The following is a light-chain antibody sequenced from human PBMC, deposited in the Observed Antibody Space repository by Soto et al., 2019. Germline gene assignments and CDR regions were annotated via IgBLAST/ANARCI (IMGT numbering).Light chain of an antibody. V-gene: IGLV2-14*01. J-gene: IGLJ1*01. CDR3: SSYTTSSPYV. CDR1: SNDVGGYNY. Sequence: QSVLTQPASVSGSPGQSITISCTGTSNDVGGYNYVSWYQQHPVKAPKLVIYEVSHRPSGISDRFSGSKSGNTASLTISGLQVEDEAEYYCSSYTTSSPYVFGPGTKVTVL. CDR2: EVS.